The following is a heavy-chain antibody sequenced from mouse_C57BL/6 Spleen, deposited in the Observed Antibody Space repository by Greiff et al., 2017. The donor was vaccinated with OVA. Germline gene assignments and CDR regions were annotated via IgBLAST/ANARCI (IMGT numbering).Heavy chain of an antibody. Sequence: EVQLQQSGAELVRPGASVKLSCTASGFNIKDDYMHWVKQRPEQGLEWIGWIDPENGDTEYASKFQGKATITADTSSNTAYLQLSSLTSEDTAVYYCTKTDGYAWFAYWGQGTLVTVSA. V-gene: IGHV14-4*01. D-gene: IGHD2-2*01. CDR2: IDPENGDT. J-gene: IGHJ3*01. CDR3: TKTDGYAWFAY. CDR1: GFNIKDDY.